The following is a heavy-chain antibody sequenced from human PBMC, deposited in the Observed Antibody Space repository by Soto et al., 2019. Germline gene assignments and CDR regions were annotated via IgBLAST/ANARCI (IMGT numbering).Heavy chain of an antibody. CDR2: ISGTGGST. Sequence: PGGSPGLSCASCGFTFNNYAMTWVRQAPGKGLEWDATISGTGGSTYYADSVKGRFTISRDNSKNTLYLQMNSLRVEDTAVYYCAKDRLGGNFDYWGQGTQVTVSS. J-gene: IGHJ4*02. CDR1: GFTFNNYA. CDR3: AKDRLGGNFDY. V-gene: IGHV3-23*01.